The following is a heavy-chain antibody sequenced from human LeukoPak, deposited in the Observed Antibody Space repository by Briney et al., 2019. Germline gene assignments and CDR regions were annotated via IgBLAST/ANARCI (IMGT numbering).Heavy chain of an antibody. CDR3: AKDLGAAGTVVVSGY. Sequence: GGSLRLSCLASGFTFSSYSMNWVRQAPGKGLEWVAVISYDGSNKYYADSVKGRFTISRDNSKNTLYLQMNSLRAEDTAVYYCAKDLGAAGTVVVSGYWGQGTLVTVSS. D-gene: IGHD6-13*01. CDR1: GFTFSSYS. V-gene: IGHV3-30*18. CDR2: ISYDGSNK. J-gene: IGHJ4*02.